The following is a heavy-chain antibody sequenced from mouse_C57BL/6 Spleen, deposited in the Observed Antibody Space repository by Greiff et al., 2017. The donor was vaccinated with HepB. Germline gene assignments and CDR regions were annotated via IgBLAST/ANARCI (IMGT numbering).Heavy chain of an antibody. CDR2: IDPANGNT. Sequence: VQLQQSVAELLRPGASVKLSCTASGFNIKNTYMHWVKQRPEQGLEWIGRIDPANGNTKYAPKFQGKATITADTSSNTAYLQLSSLTSEDTALYYCASFLRHPSYHAMERWAEGTPATDSP. J-gene: IGHJ4*01. CDR1: GFNIKNTY. V-gene: IGHV14-3*01. CDR3: ASFLRHPSYHAMER.